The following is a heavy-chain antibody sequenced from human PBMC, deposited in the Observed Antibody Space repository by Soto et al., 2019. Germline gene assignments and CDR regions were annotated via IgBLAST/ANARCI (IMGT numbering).Heavy chain of an antibody. D-gene: IGHD3-22*01. CDR1: GFTFRAYG. CDR3: AQDTYYYDTSGYYVFAY. V-gene: IGHV3-33*06. J-gene: IGHJ4*02. CDR2: IWFDGSEE. Sequence: GGSLRLSCAASGFTFRAYGMHWVRQAPGKGLEWVAVIWFDGSEEYYADSVKGRFTVSRDNSKNTAYLIVNNLRAEDTAVYYCAQDTYYYDTSGYYVFAYWGQGTLVTVSS.